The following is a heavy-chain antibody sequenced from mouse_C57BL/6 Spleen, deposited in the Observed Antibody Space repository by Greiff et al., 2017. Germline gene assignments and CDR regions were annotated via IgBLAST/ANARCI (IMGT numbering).Heavy chain of an antibody. CDR2: ISDGGSYT. J-gene: IGHJ3*01. CDR1: GFTFSSYA. CDR3: ARVRDYDGVFAY. D-gene: IGHD2-4*01. Sequence: EVKVVESGGGLVKPGGSLKLSCAASGFTFSSYAMSWVRQTPEKRLEWVATISDGGSYTYYPDNVKGRFTISRDNAKNNLYLQMSHLKSEDTAMYYCARVRDYDGVFAYWGQGTLVTVSA. V-gene: IGHV5-4*03.